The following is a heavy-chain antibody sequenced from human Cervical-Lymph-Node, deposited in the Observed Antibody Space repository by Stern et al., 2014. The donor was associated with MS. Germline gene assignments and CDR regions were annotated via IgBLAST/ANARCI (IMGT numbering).Heavy chain of an antibody. V-gene: IGHV1-69*01. Sequence: VQLVESGAEVQKPGSSVKVSCKASGGPFSSSAISWVRQAPGQGLERMGGIIPIFGTANYAQKFQGRVTITADESTSTAYMEVSSLRSEDTAVYYCARGELKEGLVRGMDVWGQGTTVTVSS. CDR1: GGPFSSSA. J-gene: IGHJ6*02. CDR3: ARGELKEGLVRGMDV. CDR2: IIPIFGTA. D-gene: IGHD1-26*01.